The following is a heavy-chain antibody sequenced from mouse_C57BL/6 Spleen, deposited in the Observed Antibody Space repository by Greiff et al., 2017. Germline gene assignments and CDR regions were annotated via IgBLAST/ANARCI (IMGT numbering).Heavy chain of an antibody. CDR3: ATSAQATRFAY. D-gene: IGHD3-2*02. V-gene: IGHV14-1*01. CDR2: IDPEDGDT. CDR1: GFNFKDYC. Sequence: EVLLVESGAELVRPGASVKLSCTASGFNFKDYCMHWVKQRPEQGLEWIGRIDPEDGDTEYDPKFQGKATMTADTSSNTAYLQLSSLTSEDTAVYYCATSAQATRFAYWGQGTLVTVSA. J-gene: IGHJ3*01.